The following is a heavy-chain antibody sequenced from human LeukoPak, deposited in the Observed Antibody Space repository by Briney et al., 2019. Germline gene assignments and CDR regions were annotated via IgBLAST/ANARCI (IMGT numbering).Heavy chain of an antibody. CDR2: INPDGSNS. Sequence: PGGSLRLSCAASGFTFSNSWMTWVRQAPGKGLEWVASINPDGSNSYYLDSVKGRFTISRGNAKNSLDLQMNSLRAEDTAIYYCARDPSYAAFDIWGRGTMVTVSS. J-gene: IGHJ3*02. CDR1: GFTFSNSW. V-gene: IGHV3-7*01. CDR3: ARDPSYAAFDI.